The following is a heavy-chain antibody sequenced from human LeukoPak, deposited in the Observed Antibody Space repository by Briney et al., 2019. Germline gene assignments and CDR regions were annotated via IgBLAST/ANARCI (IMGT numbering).Heavy chain of an antibody. CDR3: GRDGGSIVGATSFDY. J-gene: IGHJ4*02. Sequence: GRSLRLSCAASGFTFSSYVMHWVRQAPGEGLEWVAAIWYDGSNKYYADSVKGRFTISRDNSKNTLSLQMNSLRAEDTAVYYCGRDGGSIVGATSFDYWGQGTLVTVSS. CDR2: IWYDGSNK. V-gene: IGHV3-33*01. D-gene: IGHD1-26*01. CDR1: GFTFSSYV.